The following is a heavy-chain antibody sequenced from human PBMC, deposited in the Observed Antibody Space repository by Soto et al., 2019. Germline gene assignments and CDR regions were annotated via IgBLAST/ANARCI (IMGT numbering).Heavy chain of an antibody. CDR2: IYYSGST. J-gene: IGHJ4*02. V-gene: IGHV4-30-4*01. CDR3: ARGTDYYDSSGSFAPFDY. Sequence: SETLSLTCTVSGVSISSGDYYWSWVGQPPWKGLEWIGYIYYSGSTYYNPSLKSRVTISVDTSKNQFSLKLSSVTAADTAVYYCARGTDYYDSSGSFAPFDYLGQGTLVIVSS. D-gene: IGHD3-22*01. CDR1: GVSISSGDYY.